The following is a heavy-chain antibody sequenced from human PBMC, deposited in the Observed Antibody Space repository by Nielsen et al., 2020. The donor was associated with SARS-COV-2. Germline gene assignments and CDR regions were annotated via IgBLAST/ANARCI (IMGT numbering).Heavy chain of an antibody. CDR1: GFTFNTYA. Sequence: GESRKISCAASGFTFNTYAMNWVRQAPGKGLEWVAYISASSANIHYAASVNGRFTVSRDNAKNSLYLQMNNLRDEDTAVYYCASDPSYASSWLHYFDFWGQGTLVTVSS. CDR2: ISASSANI. D-gene: IGHD5-12*01. J-gene: IGHJ4*02. CDR3: ASDPSYASSWLHYFDF. V-gene: IGHV3-48*02.